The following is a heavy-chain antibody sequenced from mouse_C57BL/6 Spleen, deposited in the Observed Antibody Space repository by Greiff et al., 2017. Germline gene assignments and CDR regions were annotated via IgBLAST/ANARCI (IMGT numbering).Heavy chain of an antibody. CDR2: IWRGGST. CDR3: AKKTGYGYFDV. D-gene: IGHD3-2*01. CDR1: GFSLTSYG. V-gene: IGHV2-5*01. J-gene: IGHJ1*03. Sequence: VKLMESGPGLVQPSQSLSITCTVSGFSLTSYGVHWVRQSPGKGLEWLGVIWRGGSTDYNAAFMSRLSITEDNSKSQVFFKMNSLQADDTAIYYCAKKTGYGYFDVWGTGTTVTVSS.